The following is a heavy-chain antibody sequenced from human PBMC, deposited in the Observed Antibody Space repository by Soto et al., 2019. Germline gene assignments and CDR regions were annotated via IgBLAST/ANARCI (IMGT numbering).Heavy chain of an antibody. CDR1: GYTLTELS. Sequence: ASVKVSCKVSGYTLTELSMHWVRQAPGKGLEWMGGFDPEDGETIYAQKFQGRVTMTEDTSTDTAYMELSSLRSEDTAVYYCATTPGIAAAGTYYYYGMDVWGQGTTVTVSS. CDR3: ATTPGIAAAGTYYYYGMDV. J-gene: IGHJ6*02. D-gene: IGHD6-13*01. CDR2: FDPEDGET. V-gene: IGHV1-24*01.